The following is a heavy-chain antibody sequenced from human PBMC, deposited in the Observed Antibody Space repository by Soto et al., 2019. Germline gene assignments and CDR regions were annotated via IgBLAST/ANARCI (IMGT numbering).Heavy chain of an antibody. CDR3: ARLRRDWGDAFDL. Sequence: LRLVQSGADVKKPGSPVKVSCKTSGGPFGISAFSWWRQAPAQGLEWMGEIIPVFDKANYAQNFQGRLTITADEPTGTVFMQLSSLRSEDTAVYFCARLRRDWGDAFDLWGLGTFVTVSS. CDR1: GGPFGISA. V-gene: IGHV1-69*01. CDR2: IIPVFDKA. J-gene: IGHJ3*01. D-gene: IGHD3-16*01.